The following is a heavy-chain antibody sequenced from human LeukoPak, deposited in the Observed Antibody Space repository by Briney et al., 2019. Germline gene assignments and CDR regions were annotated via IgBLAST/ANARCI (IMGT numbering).Heavy chain of an antibody. CDR2: ISYDGINT. J-gene: IGHJ6*03. CDR3: VRDQGIVLIINYYMDV. V-gene: IGHV3-30-3*01. Sequence: PGGSLRLSCSASGFMFTDFAMHWVRQAPGKGLEWVAVISYDGINTYYADSVKGRFTISRDDSKNTLYLQMNSLRAEDTAVYWCVRDQGIVLIINYYMDVWGKGTTVTVSS. D-gene: IGHD2-8*01. CDR1: GFMFTDFA.